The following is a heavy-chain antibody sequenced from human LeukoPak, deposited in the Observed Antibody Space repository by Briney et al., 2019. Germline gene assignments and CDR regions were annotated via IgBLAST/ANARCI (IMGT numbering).Heavy chain of an antibody. CDR3: ARTPRGLFGY. Sequence: SETLSLTCAVYGGSFSGYYWSWIRQPPGKGLEWIGEINHSGSTNYNPSLKSRVTISVDTSKNQFSLKLSSVTAADTAVYYCARTPRGLFGYWGQGTLVTVSS. J-gene: IGHJ4*02. CDR1: GGSFSGYY. V-gene: IGHV4-34*01. CDR2: INHSGST.